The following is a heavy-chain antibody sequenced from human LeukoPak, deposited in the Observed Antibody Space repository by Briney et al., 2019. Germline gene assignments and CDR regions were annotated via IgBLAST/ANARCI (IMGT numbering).Heavy chain of an antibody. J-gene: IGHJ4*02. D-gene: IGHD2-2*02. V-gene: IGHV1-18*01. CDR2: ISAYNGNT. Sequence: ASVKVSFKASGYTFTSYGISWVRQAPGQGLEWMGWISAYNGNTNYAQKLQGRVTMTTDTSTSTAYMELRSLRSDDTAVYYCARDIVVVPAAIFKYFDYWGQGTLVTVSS. CDR1: GYTFTSYG. CDR3: ARDIVVVPAAIFKYFDY.